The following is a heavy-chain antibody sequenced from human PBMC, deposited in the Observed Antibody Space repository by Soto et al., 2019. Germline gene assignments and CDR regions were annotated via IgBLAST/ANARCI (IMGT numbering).Heavy chain of an antibody. CDR1: GGTFNTYA. D-gene: IGHD3-10*01. V-gene: IGHV1-69*19. J-gene: IGHJ4*02. CDR3: AREVQVHTPDFVY. Sequence: QVQLVQSGAEMKKPGSSVKVSCQSSGGTFNTYAMNWVRQAPGQGPEWMGDISPMFGAANYAPKFQGRVTITADESTSTSYMQLSSMTSEDTALYFCAREVQVHTPDFVYWGQGTLVTVSS. CDR2: ISPMFGAA.